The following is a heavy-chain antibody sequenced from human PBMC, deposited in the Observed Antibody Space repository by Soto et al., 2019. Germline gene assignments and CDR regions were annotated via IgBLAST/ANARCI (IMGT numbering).Heavy chain of an antibody. CDR1: GFNFDNYG. CDR2: ITYDGSNK. V-gene: IGHV3-30*18. J-gene: IGHJ4*02. CDR3: AKDRVDATFYYPFGF. D-gene: IGHD3-22*01. Sequence: PVGSLRLSCQASGFNFDNYGMHWVRQAPGKGLEWVAVITYDGSNKYYADSVKGRFTISRDNSKNTLSLHLNTLKPEDTAVYHCAKDRVDATFYYPFGFWGQGTLLTVSS.